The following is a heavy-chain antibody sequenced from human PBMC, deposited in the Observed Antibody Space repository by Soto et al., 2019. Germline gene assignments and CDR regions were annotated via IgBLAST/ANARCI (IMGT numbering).Heavy chain of an antibody. Sequence: QLQLQESGPGLVKPSETLSLTCTVSGGSISSSSYYWGWIRQPPGKGLEWIGSIYYSGRPSYNPSPKSRVTISVDTSKNQFSRKLRSVTAADTAVYYCARPAYCGGDCYPFGWFDPWGQGTLVTVSS. CDR1: GGSISSSSYY. V-gene: IGHV4-39*01. J-gene: IGHJ5*02. CDR2: IYYSGRP. CDR3: ARPAYCGGDCYPFGWFDP. D-gene: IGHD2-21*02.